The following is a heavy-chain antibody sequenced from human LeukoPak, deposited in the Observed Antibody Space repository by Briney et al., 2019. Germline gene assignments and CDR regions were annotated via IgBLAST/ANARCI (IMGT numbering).Heavy chain of an antibody. CDR2: INPNSGGT. J-gene: IGHJ3*02. CDR3: ASRYCSSTSCYNRAFDI. Sequence: GASVKVSCKASGYTFTGYYMHWVRQAPGQGLEWIGWINPNSGGTNYAQKFQGRVTMTRDTSISTAYMELSRLRSDDTAVYYCASRYCSSTSCYNRAFDIWGQGTMVTVSS. V-gene: IGHV1-2*02. CDR1: GYTFTGYY. D-gene: IGHD2-2*02.